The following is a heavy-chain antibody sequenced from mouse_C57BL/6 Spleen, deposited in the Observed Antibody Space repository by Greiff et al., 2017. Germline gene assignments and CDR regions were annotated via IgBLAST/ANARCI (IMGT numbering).Heavy chain of an antibody. V-gene: IGHV1-55*01. CDR3: ARRKGKGDYYAMDY. J-gene: IGHJ4*01. D-gene: IGHD1-3*01. CDR1: GYTFTSYW. Sequence: QVQLQQPGAELVKPGASVKMSCMASGYTFTSYWITWVQQRPGQGLEWIGDIYPGSGSTTYNEKFKSKATLTVDTSSSTAYMQLSSLTSEDSAVYYCARRKGKGDYYAMDYWGQGTSVTVSS. CDR2: IYPGSGST.